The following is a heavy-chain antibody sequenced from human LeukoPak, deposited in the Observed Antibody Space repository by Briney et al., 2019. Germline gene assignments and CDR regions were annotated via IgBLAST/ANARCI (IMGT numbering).Heavy chain of an antibody. CDR1: GFTFDDYA. V-gene: IGHV3-9*01. CDR3: AKDASSRAYDSSGYRDY. D-gene: IGHD3-22*01. CDR2: ISWNSGSI. J-gene: IGHJ4*02. Sequence: GGSLRLSCAASGFTFDDYAMHWVRQAPGKGLEWVSGISWNSGSIGYADPVKGRFTISRDNAKNSLYLQMNSLRAEDTALYYCAKDASSRAYDSSGYRDYWGQGTLVTVSS.